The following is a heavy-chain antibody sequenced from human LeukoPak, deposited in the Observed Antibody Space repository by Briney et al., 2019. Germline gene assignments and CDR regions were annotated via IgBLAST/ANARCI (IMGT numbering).Heavy chain of an antibody. CDR1: GYTFINSG. Sequence: ASVKVSCKASGYTFINSGIAWVRQAPGQGLEWMGWINTYNGNTKYAQMFQARVTMTTDTSTGTAYLEVRSLRSDDTAVYYCAREAYCTGGSCYTSLTTPPWFYFDYWGQGTLVTVSS. CDR3: AREAYCTGGSCYTSLTTPPWFYFDY. V-gene: IGHV1-18*01. CDR2: INTYNGNT. J-gene: IGHJ4*02. D-gene: IGHD2-15*01.